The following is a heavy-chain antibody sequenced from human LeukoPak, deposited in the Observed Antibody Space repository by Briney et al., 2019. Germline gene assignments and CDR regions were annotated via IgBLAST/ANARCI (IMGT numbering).Heavy chain of an antibody. V-gene: IGHV1-18*01. Sequence: ASVKVSCKASGYTFTSYGISWVRQAPGQGLEWMGWISAYNGNTNYAQKLQGRVTMTTDTSTSTAYMELRSLRSDDTAVYYCARDTAIERGPGWFDPWGQGTLVTVSS. CDR1: GYTFTSYG. CDR3: ARDTAIERGPGWFDP. D-gene: IGHD5-18*01. J-gene: IGHJ5*02. CDR2: ISAYNGNT.